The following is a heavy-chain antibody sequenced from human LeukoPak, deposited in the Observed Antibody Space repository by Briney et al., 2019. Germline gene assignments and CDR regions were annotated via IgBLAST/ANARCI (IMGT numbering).Heavy chain of an antibody. CDR2: ISSSGSTI. J-gene: IGHJ6*03. CDR3: ARIGRGYSSSWYVAGKDYYYYMDV. V-gene: IGHV3-11*01. CDR1: GFSIDDYG. D-gene: IGHD6-13*01. Sequence: PGGSLRLSCAASGFSIDDYGMSWVRQAPGKGLEWVSYISSSGSTIYYADSVKGRFTISRDNAKNSLYLQMNSLRAEDTAVYYCARIGRGYSSSWYVAGKDYYYYMDVWGKGTTVTISS.